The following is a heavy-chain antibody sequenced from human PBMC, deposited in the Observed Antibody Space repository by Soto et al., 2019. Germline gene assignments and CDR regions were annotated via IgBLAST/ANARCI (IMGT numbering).Heavy chain of an antibody. CDR3: ARQDIVVVPAALYYYGMDV. D-gene: IGHD2-2*01. J-gene: IGHJ6*02. CDR1: GGSISSSSYY. V-gene: IGHV4-39*01. Sequence: SETLSLTCTVSGGSISSSSYYWGWIRQPPGKGLEWIGSIYYSWSTYYNPSLKSRVTISVDTSKNQFSLKLSSVTAADTAVYYCARQDIVVVPAALYYYGMDVWGQGTTVTVSS. CDR2: IYYSWST.